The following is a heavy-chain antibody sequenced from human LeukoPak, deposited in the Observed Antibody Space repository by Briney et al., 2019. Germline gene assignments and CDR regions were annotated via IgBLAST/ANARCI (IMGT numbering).Heavy chain of an antibody. V-gene: IGHV1-2*02. D-gene: IGHD2-2*01. CDR2: INPNSGGT. Sequence: ASVKVSCKASGYTFTGYYMHRVRQAPGQGLEWMGWINPNSGGTNYAQKFQGRVTMTRDTSISTAYMELSRLRSDDTAVYYCARLEYCSSTSCSRAGHYWGQGTLVTVSS. J-gene: IGHJ4*02. CDR3: ARLEYCSSTSCSRAGHY. CDR1: GYTFTGYY.